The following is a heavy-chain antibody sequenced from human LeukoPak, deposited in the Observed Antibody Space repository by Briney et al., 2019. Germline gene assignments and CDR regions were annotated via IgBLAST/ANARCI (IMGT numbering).Heavy chain of an antibody. CDR2: INHSGST. CDR1: GGSFSGYY. Sequence: NASETLSLTCAVYGGSFSGYYWSWIRQPPGKGLEWIGEINHSGSTNYNPSLKSRVTISVDTSKNQFSLKLSSVTAADTAVYYCARLAYCGGDCWGYFDYWGQGTLVTVSP. V-gene: IGHV4-34*01. D-gene: IGHD2-21*02. J-gene: IGHJ4*02. CDR3: ARLAYCGGDCWGYFDY.